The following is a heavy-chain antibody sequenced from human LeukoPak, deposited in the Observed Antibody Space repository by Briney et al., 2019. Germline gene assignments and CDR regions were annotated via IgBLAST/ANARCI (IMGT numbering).Heavy chain of an antibody. V-gene: IGHV3-11*06. CDR3: ARDRPRYYYDSSGPYYYYYGMDV. CDR1: GFTFSDWY. Sequence: PGGSLRLSCAASGFTFSDWYMSWIRQAPGKGLEWVSSISSSSSYIYYADSVKGRFTISRDNAKNSLYLQMNSLRAEDTAVYYCARDRPRYYYDSSGPYYYYYGMDVWGQGTTVTVSS. D-gene: IGHD3-22*01. J-gene: IGHJ6*02. CDR2: ISSSSSYI.